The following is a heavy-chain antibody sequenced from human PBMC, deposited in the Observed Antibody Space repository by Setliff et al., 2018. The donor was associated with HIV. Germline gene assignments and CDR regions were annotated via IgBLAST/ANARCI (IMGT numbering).Heavy chain of an antibody. V-gene: IGHV1-69-2*01. CDR3: ASERSRGNYYHSLDV. J-gene: IGHJ6*03. CDR2: VDPENPTT. Sequence: GASVKVSCKMSGYTFTNQYIHWIQQAPGKGLGWMGLVDPENPTTIYAARFQGRVTITADTSTDTAYMELSRLRSEDTAIYYCASERSRGNYYHSLDVWGKGTTVTVSS. CDR1: GYTFTNQY.